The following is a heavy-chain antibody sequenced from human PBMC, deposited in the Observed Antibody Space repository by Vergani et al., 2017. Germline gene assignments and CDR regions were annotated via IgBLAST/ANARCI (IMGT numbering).Heavy chain of an antibody. CDR1: GFTFSSYA. V-gene: IGHV3-30*01. Sequence: QVQLVESGGGVVQPGRSLRLSCAASGFTFSSYAMHWVRQAPGKGLEWVAVISYDGSNKYYADSVKGRFTISRDNSKNTLYLQMNSLRAEDTAVYYCARGGTTYYDILTGYYPPLYYFDYWGQGTLVTVSS. CDR2: ISYDGSNK. CDR3: ARGGTTYYDILTGYYPPLYYFDY. D-gene: IGHD3-9*01. J-gene: IGHJ4*02.